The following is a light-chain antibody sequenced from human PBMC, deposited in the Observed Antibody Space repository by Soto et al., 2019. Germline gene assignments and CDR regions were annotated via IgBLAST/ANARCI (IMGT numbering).Light chain of an antibody. V-gene: IGKV1-12*01. CDR3: QQADSFPLT. CDR1: QGISSW. J-gene: IGKJ4*01. CDR2: AAS. Sequence: DIQMTQSPSSVSASVGDRVTITCRASQGISSWLAWYQQKPGKAPKLLIYAASSSQSGGPSRFSGIRAGTDCSLTISSLQPEDFAHYYWQQADSFPLTFGGGTKVEIK.